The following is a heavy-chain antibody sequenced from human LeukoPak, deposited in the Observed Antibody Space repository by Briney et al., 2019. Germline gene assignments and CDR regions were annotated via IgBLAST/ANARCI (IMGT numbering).Heavy chain of an antibody. CDR3: ARDQWLDY. CDR2: IGTSGNTI. CDR1: GFTFSGYI. J-gene: IGHJ4*02. V-gene: IGHV3-48*04. Sequence: PGVSLRLSCAASGFTFSGYIMNWVRQAPGKGLEWVSFIGTSGNTIYYADSVKGRFTVSRDNAKNSLYLQMNSLRAEDTAVYYCARDQWLDYWGQGTLVTVSS. D-gene: IGHD6-19*01.